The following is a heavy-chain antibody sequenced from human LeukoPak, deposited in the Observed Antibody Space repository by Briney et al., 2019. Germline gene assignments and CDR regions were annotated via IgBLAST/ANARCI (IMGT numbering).Heavy chain of an antibody. CDR1: GGPFSRYA. D-gene: IGHD3-10*01. Sequence: GASVKVSCKVSGGPFSRYAISWVRQAPGQGLEWMGGILPSFGTANYAQKFQVRVTITADESTGTAYMELSSLRSEDTAAYYCARVFRGLLGGSYYYFDSWGQGTLVAVSS. CDR3: ARVFRGLLGGSYYYFDS. CDR2: ILPSFGTA. J-gene: IGHJ4*02. V-gene: IGHV1-69*13.